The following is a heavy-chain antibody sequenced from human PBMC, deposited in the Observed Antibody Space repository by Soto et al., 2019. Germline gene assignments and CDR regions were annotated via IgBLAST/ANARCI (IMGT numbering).Heavy chain of an antibody. CDR2: IYHSGTT. D-gene: IGHD2-15*01. CDR1: GGSFSGYY. J-gene: IGHJ6*02. Sequence: PSATLSLTCAVHGGSFSGYYWDWIRQPPGKGLEWIGSIYHSGTTYYNPPLKSRVTISVDTSKNQFSLRLSSVTAADTAVYYCARHKDCSGGSCNAVGYYYGLDVWDQGTTVTVSS. V-gene: IGHV4-34*01. CDR3: ARHKDCSGGSCNAVGYYYGLDV.